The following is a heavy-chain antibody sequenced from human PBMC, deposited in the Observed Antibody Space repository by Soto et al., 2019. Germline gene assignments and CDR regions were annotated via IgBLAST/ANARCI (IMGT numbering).Heavy chain of an antibody. D-gene: IGHD3-10*01. CDR1: GGSISSYY. CDR2: IYYSGSS. Sequence: QVQLQESGPGLVKPSETLSLTCTVSGGSISSYYWSWIRQPPGKGLEWIGYIYYSGSSKYNPSLKSRVTMSVDTSKNQFSLKLSSVTAADTAIYYCTSLEGTARFDPWGQGTLVTVSS. V-gene: IGHV4-59*01. J-gene: IGHJ5*02. CDR3: TSLEGTARFDP.